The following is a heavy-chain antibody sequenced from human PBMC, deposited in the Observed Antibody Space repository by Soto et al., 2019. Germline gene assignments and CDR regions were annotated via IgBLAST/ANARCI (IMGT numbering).Heavy chain of an antibody. CDR1: GYSFTSLD. V-gene: IGHV1-8*01. CDR3: ASSVNQGVGY. J-gene: IGHJ4*01. CDR2: MEPSTGRT. Sequence: ASVKVSCKASGYSFTSLDINWVRPTAGQGLEWMGWMEPSTGRTGYAQKFQGRVTMTRDTSINTAYMELTTLTSDDTAFYYCASSVNQGVGYWGQGTTVTVCS.